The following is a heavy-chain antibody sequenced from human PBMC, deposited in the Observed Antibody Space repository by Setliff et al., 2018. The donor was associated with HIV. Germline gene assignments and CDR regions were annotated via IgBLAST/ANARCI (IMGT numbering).Heavy chain of an antibody. CDR1: GGSISSSSYY. J-gene: IGHJ6*03. CDR2: IYYSGST. CDR3: ASPGRRRGYCSSTSCYDEGLYYYYYMDV. Sequence: SETLSLTCTASGGSISSSSYYWGWIRQPPGKGLEWIGRIYYSGSTYYNPSLKSRVTISVDTSKNQFSLKLSSVTAADTAVYYCASPGRRRGYCSSTSCYDEGLYYYYYMDVWGKGTTVTVSS. D-gene: IGHD2-2*01. V-gene: IGHV4-39*01.